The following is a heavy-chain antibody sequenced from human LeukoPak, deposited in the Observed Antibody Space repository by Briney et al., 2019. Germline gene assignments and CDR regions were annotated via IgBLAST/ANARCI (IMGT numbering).Heavy chain of an antibody. CDR3: ARRYCSGGSCYPNWFDP. D-gene: IGHD2-15*01. CDR2: INHSGST. J-gene: IGHJ5*02. Sequence: PSETLSLTCAVYGGSFSGYYWSWIRQPPGKGLEWIGEINHSGSTNYNPSLKSRVTISVDTSKNQFSLKLSSVTAADTAVYYCARRYCSGGSCYPNWFDPWGQGTLVTVSS. V-gene: IGHV4-34*01. CDR1: GGSFSGYY.